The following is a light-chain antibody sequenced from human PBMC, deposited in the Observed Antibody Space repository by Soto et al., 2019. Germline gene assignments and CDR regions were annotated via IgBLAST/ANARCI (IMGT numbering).Light chain of an antibody. CDR2: EVS. CDR1: SSDIGGYNY. J-gene: IGLJ2*01. V-gene: IGLV2-14*01. CDR3: SSYISSSTLVV. Sequence: QSVLTQPASVSGSPGQWITISCTGTSSDIGGYNYVSWYQQHPGKAPKLMIYEVSNRPSGVSNRFSGSKSGNTASLTISGLQAEDEADYYCSSYISSSTLVVFGGGTKLTVL.